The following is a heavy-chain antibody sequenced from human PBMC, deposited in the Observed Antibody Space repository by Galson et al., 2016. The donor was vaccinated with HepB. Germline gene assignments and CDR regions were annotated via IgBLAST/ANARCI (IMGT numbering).Heavy chain of an antibody. J-gene: IGHJ4*02. Sequence: SLRLSCAASGFSFSRYGIHCVRPAPGKGLEWVASISYDGSEKDYADSVKGRFTISRDNSKNTVDLQANSLTAEDTAMYYCANIWLWAGATFDQWGQGTLVTVSS. CDR3: ANIWLWAGATFDQ. D-gene: IGHD3-22*01. CDR1: GFSFSRYG. CDR2: ISYDGSEK. V-gene: IGHV3-30*04.